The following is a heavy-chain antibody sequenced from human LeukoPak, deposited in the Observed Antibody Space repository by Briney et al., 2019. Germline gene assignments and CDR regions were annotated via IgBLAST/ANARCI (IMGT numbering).Heavy chain of an antibody. CDR3: AREAQGSGLPGLSRYYYMDV. D-gene: IGHD3-10*01. CDR1: GFTFSSYS. CDR2: ISSSSSYI. Sequence: GGSLRLSCAASGFTFSSYSMNWVRQAPGKGLEWVSSISSSSSYIYYADSVKGRITISRDNAKNSLYLQMNRLRAEDTAVYFCAREAQGSGLPGLSRYYYMDVWGKGTTVTVSS. J-gene: IGHJ6*03. V-gene: IGHV3-21*06.